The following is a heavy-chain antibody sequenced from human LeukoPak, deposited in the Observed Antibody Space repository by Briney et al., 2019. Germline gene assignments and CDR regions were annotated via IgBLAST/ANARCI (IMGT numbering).Heavy chain of an antibody. CDR3: ARDWDYSREYDVFDV. V-gene: IGHV1-18*01. CDR1: GYTFTSFG. CDR2: IGTYRGNT. Sequence: ASVKVSCKASGYTFTSFGISWVRQAPGQGLEWMGWIGTYRGNTNYAQKVKGRVTMTTDPSTSTAYMELRNLRSDDTAVYYCARDWDYSREYDVFDVWGQGTMVTVSS. D-gene: IGHD6-13*01. J-gene: IGHJ3*01.